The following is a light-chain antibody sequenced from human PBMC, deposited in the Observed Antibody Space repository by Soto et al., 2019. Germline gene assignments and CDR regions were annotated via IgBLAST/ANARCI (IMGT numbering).Light chain of an antibody. V-gene: IGKV1-5*01. Sequence: DIQMTQSPSTLSASVGDRVTITCRASQSISSWLAWYQQKPGKDPKLLIYDASRLESGVPSRFSGSGSGTEFTLTISSLQPDDFATYYCQQYNSYSPYTFGQGTKLEIK. CDR1: QSISSW. J-gene: IGKJ2*01. CDR3: QQYNSYSPYT. CDR2: DAS.